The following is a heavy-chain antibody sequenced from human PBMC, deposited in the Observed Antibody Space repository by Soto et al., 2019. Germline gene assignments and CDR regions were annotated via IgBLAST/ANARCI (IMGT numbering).Heavy chain of an antibody. J-gene: IGHJ5*02. CDR1: GFTFSRYS. CDR2: IFYDGSRK. Sequence: QVQLVESGGGVVQPGRSLKLSCAASGFTFSRYSMHWVRQAPGKGLEWVAVIFYDGSRKEYAASLKGRFTISRDNSKNTLYLQMNSLRAEDTAVYYCVREESDHEGNWFDPWGQGTLVTVSS. V-gene: IGHV3-33*01. CDR3: VREESDHEGNWFDP. D-gene: IGHD2-21*02.